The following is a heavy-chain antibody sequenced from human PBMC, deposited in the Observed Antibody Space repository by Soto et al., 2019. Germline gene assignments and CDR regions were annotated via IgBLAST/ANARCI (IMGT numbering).Heavy chain of an antibody. Sequence: GGPLRLSRACSGFTLSDHYIDWVRQAPGKGLEWVGRSRDKPQGYSTAYAASVKGRFTTSRDKSKNSAYLQMNSLKTEDTAVYYCFRATYFSDSSGYTRCLDYWGQGTLVTVSS. CDR3: FRATYFSDSSGYTRCLDY. CDR1: GFTLSDHY. D-gene: IGHD3-22*01. J-gene: IGHJ4*02. CDR2: SRDKPQGYST. V-gene: IGHV3-72*01.